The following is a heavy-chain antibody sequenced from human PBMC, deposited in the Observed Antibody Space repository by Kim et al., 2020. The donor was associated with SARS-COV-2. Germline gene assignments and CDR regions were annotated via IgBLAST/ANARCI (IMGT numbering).Heavy chain of an antibody. Sequence: ASVKVSCKASGYTFTSYAMHWVRQAPGQRLEWMGWINAGNGNTKYSQKFQGRVTITRDTSASTAYMELSSLRSEDTAVYYCARPLWFGELPYWRFFDYWGQGTLVTVSS. CDR1: GYTFTSYA. CDR2: INAGNGNT. V-gene: IGHV1-3*01. CDR3: ARPLWFGELPYWRFFDY. D-gene: IGHD3-10*01. J-gene: IGHJ4*02.